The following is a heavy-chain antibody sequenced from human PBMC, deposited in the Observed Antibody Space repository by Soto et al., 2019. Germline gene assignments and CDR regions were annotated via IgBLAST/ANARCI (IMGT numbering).Heavy chain of an antibody. D-gene: IGHD2-15*01. V-gene: IGHV5-51*01. J-gene: IGHJ1*01. Sequence: GESLKISCKGSGYSFTSYWIGWVRQMPGKGLEWMGIIYPGDSDTRYSPSFQGQVTTSADKSISTAYLQWSSLKASDTATYYCARLSCSGGSCREYFQHWGQGTLVTVSS. CDR3: ARLSCSGGSCREYFQH. CDR1: GYSFTSYW. CDR2: IYPGDSDT.